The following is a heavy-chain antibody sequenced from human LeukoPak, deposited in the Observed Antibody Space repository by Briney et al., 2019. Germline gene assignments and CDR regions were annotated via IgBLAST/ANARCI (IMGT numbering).Heavy chain of an antibody. Sequence: GGSLRLSCAASGLTFSNDWMTWVRQAPGKGLEWVANIKEDGSAKSYVDSVKGRFTISRDNAKNSLYLQMDNLRVEDTAVYYCARDYDYFSGHNLDAFDIWGQGTTVTVSS. J-gene: IGHJ3*02. CDR1: GLTFSNDW. CDR3: ARDYDYFSGHNLDAFDI. V-gene: IGHV3-7*01. CDR2: IKEDGSAK. D-gene: IGHD2-15*01.